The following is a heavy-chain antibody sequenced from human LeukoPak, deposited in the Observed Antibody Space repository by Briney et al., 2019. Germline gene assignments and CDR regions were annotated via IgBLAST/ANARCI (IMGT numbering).Heavy chain of an antibody. CDR3: AGQPWGYHSWFDP. D-gene: IGHD5-12*01. CDR1: GGSITNTNYY. J-gene: IGHJ5*02. CDR2: IYYPGST. Sequence: SETLSLTCTVSGGSITNTNYYLAWIRQPPGRGLEWMGGIYYPGSTYCKPSLKSRLTISIDTSNNQFFLKLTSVTAEDTAVYYCAGQPWGYHSWFDPWGQGSLVTVSS. V-gene: IGHV4-39*01.